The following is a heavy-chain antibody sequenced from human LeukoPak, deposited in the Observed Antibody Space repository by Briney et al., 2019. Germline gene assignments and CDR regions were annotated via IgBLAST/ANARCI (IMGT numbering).Heavy chain of an antibody. J-gene: IGHJ4*02. D-gene: IGHD6-19*01. CDR3: ARGGSSGRAGIDY. V-gene: IGHV1-18*01. Sequence: ASVKLSCKTTGFSFTSYGFTWVRQAPGQGLEWMGWISAYSGDTNYAQKLQGRVTMTTDTSTSTAYMELRSLRSDDTAAYYCARGGSSGRAGIDYRGQETLVTVSS. CDR1: GFSFTSYG. CDR2: ISAYSGDT.